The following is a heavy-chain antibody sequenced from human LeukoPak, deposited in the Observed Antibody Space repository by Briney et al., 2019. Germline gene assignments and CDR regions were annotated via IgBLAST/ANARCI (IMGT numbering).Heavy chain of an antibody. V-gene: IGHV3-30*18. CDR1: GFTFSRYG. CDR2: LSYDGSNK. J-gene: IGHJ4*02. CDR3: AKDGDSSGWYYFDY. D-gene: IGHD6-19*01. Sequence: TGRSLRLSCAASGFTFSRYGMHWVRQAPGKGLEWVAVLSYDGSNKYYADSVKGRFTISRDNSKNTLYLQMNSLRAEDTAVYYCAKDGDSSGWYYFDYWGQGTLVTVSS.